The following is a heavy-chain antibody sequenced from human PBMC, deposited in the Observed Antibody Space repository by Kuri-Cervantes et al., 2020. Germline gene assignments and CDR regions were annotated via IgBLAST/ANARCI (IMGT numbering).Heavy chain of an antibody. CDR1: GYTFTGYY. Sequence: ASVKVSCKASGYTFTGYYMHWVRQAPGQGLEWMGWINPNTGGTNYAQKFQGRVTMTRDTSISTAYMELSRLRSDDTALYYCARDSGSYYFDYWGQGTLVTVSS. V-gene: IGHV1-2*02. CDR2: INPNTGGT. CDR3: ARDSGSYYFDY. J-gene: IGHJ4*02. D-gene: IGHD1-26*01.